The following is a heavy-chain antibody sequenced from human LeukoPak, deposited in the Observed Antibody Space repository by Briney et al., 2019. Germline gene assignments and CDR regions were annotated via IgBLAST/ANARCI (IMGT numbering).Heavy chain of an antibody. CDR2: IYYSGSS. J-gene: IGHJ6*03. CDR3: ARVPRSYYYYYYMDV. Sequence: HSETLSLTCNVSGGSISGYHWSWIRQPPGKGLEWLGYIYYSGSSNYNPSLKSRVTMSADTPKNQFSLKLSSVTAADTAVYYCARVPRSYYYYYYMDVWGKGTTVTVSS. V-gene: IGHV4-59*01. CDR1: GGSISGYH.